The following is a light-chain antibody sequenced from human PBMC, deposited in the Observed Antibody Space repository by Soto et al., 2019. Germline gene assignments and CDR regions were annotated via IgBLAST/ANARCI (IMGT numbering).Light chain of an antibody. CDR1: QSVNSRY. Sequence: EIVLTQSPGTLSLSPGERATLSCRASQSVNSRYLAWYQQKPGQAPRLLIYGASSRATGIPDRFSGSVSGTDFSLAISRLEPEDFAVYYCQQYTLSRITFGPGTKVDIK. CDR2: GAS. CDR3: QQYTLSRIT. J-gene: IGKJ3*01. V-gene: IGKV3-20*01.